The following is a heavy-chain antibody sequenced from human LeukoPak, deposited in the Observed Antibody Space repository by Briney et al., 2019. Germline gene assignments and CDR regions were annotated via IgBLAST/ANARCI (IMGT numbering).Heavy chain of an antibody. D-gene: IGHD6-19*01. Sequence: PGGSLRLSCSASGFTFSNSAISSVRQAPGKGLEWVSTLRGSGITTYYAESVKGRFTISRDNSKNTLYLQMNSLRAEDTAVYYCAKGIYSSGWSYFYYWGHGTLLTVSS. J-gene: IGHJ4*01. V-gene: IGHV3-23*01. CDR2: LRGSGITT. CDR1: GFTFSNSA. CDR3: AKGIYSSGWSYFYY.